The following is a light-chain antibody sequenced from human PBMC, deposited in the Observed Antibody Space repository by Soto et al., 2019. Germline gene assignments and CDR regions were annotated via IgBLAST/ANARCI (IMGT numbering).Light chain of an antibody. Sequence: EIVLTQSPGTLSLSPGARATLSCRASQSVSSNLAWYQQKPGQAPRLLIYDASNRATGIPARFSGSGSGTDFTLTISSLEPEDFAVYYCQQRSNWPSITFGQGTRLEIK. CDR2: DAS. J-gene: IGKJ5*01. V-gene: IGKV3-11*01. CDR3: QQRSNWPSIT. CDR1: QSVSSN.